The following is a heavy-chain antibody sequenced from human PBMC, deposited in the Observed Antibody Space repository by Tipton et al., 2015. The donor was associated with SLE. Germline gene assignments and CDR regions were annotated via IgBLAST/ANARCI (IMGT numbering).Heavy chain of an antibody. D-gene: IGHD3-16*02. CDR1: GFTVNSHY. V-gene: IGHV4-34*01. Sequence: QLVQSGGDLVQPGGSLRLSCAASGFTVNSHYLTWVRQPPGKGLEWIGEINHSGSTNYNPSPKSRVTISVDTSKNQFTLKLSSVTAADTAVYYCARTQYTFGGVIAPFDYWGQGTLVTVSS. J-gene: IGHJ4*02. CDR3: ARTQYTFGGVIAPFDY. CDR2: INHSGST.